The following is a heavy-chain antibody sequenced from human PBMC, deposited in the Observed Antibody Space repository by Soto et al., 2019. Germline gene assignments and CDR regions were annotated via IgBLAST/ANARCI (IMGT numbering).Heavy chain of an antibody. D-gene: IGHD3-10*01. Sequence: QLQLQESGSGLVKPSQTLSLTCAVSGGSITSGNSYSWSWIRQPPGKGLEWIGSISHTGSTSYNPSLKSRLTMSVDKSKNQFPLRLSSVTAADMAVYYCARAVAPYFGTWFDPWGQGILVTVSS. V-gene: IGHV4-30-2*01. CDR3: ARAVAPYFGTWFDP. CDR2: ISHTGST. CDR1: GGSITSGNSYS. J-gene: IGHJ5*02.